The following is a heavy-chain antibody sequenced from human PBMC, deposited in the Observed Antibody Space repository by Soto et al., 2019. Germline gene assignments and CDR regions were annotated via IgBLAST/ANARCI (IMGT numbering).Heavy chain of an antibody. CDR1: GGSISSGGYY. J-gene: IGHJ4*02. CDR2: IYYSGST. CDR3: SRGYYGGNLHFDY. V-gene: IGHV4-31*03. Sequence: PSETLSLTCTVSGGSISSGGYYWSWIRQHPGKGLEWIGHIYYSGSTYYNPSLKSRVTISVDTSKNQFSLKLSSVTAADTAVYYCSRGYYGGNLHFDYWGQGTLVTVSS. D-gene: IGHD4-17*01.